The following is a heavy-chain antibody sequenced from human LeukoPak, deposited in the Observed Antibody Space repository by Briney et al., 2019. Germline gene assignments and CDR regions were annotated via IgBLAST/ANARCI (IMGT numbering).Heavy chain of an antibody. CDR3: ARLATRHTYGMDV. Sequence: KPSETLSLTCTVSGGSISSYYWSWIRQPPGKGLEWIGHIYSSGSINYNPSLKSRVTISVDTSKNQFSLKLSSVTAADTAVYYCARLATRHTYGMDVWGQGTTVTVSS. CDR1: GGSISSYY. CDR2: IYSSGSI. J-gene: IGHJ6*02. V-gene: IGHV4-59*08.